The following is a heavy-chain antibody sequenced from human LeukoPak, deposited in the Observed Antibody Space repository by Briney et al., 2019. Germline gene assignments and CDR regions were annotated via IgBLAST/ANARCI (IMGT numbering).Heavy chain of an antibody. J-gene: IGHJ4*02. D-gene: IGHD2-2*02. CDR1: GFTFSSYG. V-gene: IGHV3-30*02. CDR3: AKHHCSSTSCYRVFDF. Sequence: GGSLRLSCAASGFTFSSYGMHWVRQAPGKGLEWVAFIRYDGSNKYYADSVKGRFTISRDNSKNTLYLQMNSLRAEDTAVYYCAKHHCSSTSCYRVFDFWGQGTLVTVSS. CDR2: IRYDGSNK.